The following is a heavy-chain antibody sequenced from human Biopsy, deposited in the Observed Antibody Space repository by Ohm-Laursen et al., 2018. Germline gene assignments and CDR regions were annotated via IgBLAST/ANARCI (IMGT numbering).Heavy chain of an antibody. CDR1: GGSISSYY. CDR3: ARLYRLDDYWNDDPPDAFDV. V-gene: IGHV4-59*01. J-gene: IGHJ3*01. Sequence: SETLSLTCTVSGGSISSYYWSWIRQSPGKGLEWIGYISNRGSTNYNPSLRGRVTISVDTSKNQFSLKLSSVTAADTAVFFCARLYRLDDYWNDDPPDAFDVWGQGTRVTVSS. D-gene: IGHD3-3*01. CDR2: ISNRGST.